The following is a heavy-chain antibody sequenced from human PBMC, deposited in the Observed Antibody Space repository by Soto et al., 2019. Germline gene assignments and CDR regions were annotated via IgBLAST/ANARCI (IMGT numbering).Heavy chain of an antibody. CDR3: ARILVRGAKWDY. J-gene: IGHJ4*02. D-gene: IGHD3-10*01. V-gene: IGHV1-18*01. Sequence: WFTDTGYSLVGAGPAPGKGREWMGWISAYNGNTNYAQKLQGRVTMTTDTSTSTAYMELRSLRSDDTAVYYCARILVRGAKWDYWGQGTLVTVSS. CDR1: WFTDTGYS. CDR2: ISAYNGNT.